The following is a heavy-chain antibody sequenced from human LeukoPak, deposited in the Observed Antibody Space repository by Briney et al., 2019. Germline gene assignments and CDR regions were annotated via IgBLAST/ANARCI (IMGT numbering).Heavy chain of an antibody. CDR2: IKQDGSEK. D-gene: IGHD5-18*01. V-gene: IGHV3-7*03. J-gene: IGHJ4*02. CDR1: GFAFSSYW. CDR3: AREPGYSYGYFFDY. Sequence: PGGSLRLSCAASGFAFSSYWMNWVRQAPGKGLEWVANIKQDGSEKYCVDSVKGRFTISRDNAKNSLFLQMNSLRAEDTAVYYCAREPGYSYGYFFDYWGQGSLVTVSS.